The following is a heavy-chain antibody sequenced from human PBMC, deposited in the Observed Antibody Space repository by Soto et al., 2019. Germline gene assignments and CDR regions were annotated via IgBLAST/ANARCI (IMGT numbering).Heavy chain of an antibody. D-gene: IGHD3-10*01. J-gene: IGHJ3*02. CDR2: IYSGGST. CDR1: GFTVSSNY. V-gene: IGHV3-53*01. Sequence: GGSLRLSCAASGFTVSSNYMSWVRQAPGKGLEWVSVIYSGGSTYYADSVKGRFTISRDNSKNTLYLQMNSLRAEDTAVYYCAREGTELGDAFDIWGQRTMVTVSS. CDR3: AREGTELGDAFDI.